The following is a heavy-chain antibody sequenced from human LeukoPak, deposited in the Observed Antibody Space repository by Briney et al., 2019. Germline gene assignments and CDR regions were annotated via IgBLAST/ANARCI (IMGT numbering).Heavy chain of an antibody. CDR3: ARDYTVSRYYYFYGMDV. CDR1: GGSISTYY. J-gene: IGHJ6*02. Sequence: SETLSLTCTVSGGSISTYYWNWIRQPPGKGLEWIGYIYYSGNTNCNPSLKSRVTISVDTSKDQFSLRLSSVTTADTAVYYCARDYTVSRYYYFYGMDVWGQGTTVTVSS. D-gene: IGHD3-16*01. CDR2: IYYSGNT. V-gene: IGHV4-59*01.